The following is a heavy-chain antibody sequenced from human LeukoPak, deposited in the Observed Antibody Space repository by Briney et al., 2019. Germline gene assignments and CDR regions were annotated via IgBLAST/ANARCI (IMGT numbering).Heavy chain of an antibody. CDR3: ARGLDSSSWYWLVFDY. Sequence: GESLKISCKGSGYSFTSYWIGWVRQMPGKGLEWMGIIYPGDSDTRYSPSFQGQVTISADKSISTAYLQWSSLKPSDTAMYYCARGLDSSSWYWLVFDYWGQGTLVTVSS. CDR1: GYSFTSYW. J-gene: IGHJ4*02. V-gene: IGHV5-51*01. D-gene: IGHD6-13*01. CDR2: IYPGDSDT.